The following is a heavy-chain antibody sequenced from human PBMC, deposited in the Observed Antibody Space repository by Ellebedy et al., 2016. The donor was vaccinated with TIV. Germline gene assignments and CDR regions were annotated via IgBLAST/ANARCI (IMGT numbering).Heavy chain of an antibody. CDR2: VYYTGST. V-gene: IGHV4-59*01. J-gene: IGHJ6*03. CDR3: ARGGYNWNDAYYYYMDV. Sequence: MPSETLSLTCTVSGGSINSYYWSWIRQPPGKGLAWIGYVYYTGSTNYNPSLQSRVTLSVDTSKNQFSLKLTSVTAADTAVYYCARGGYNWNDAYYYYMDVWGKGTTVTVSS. CDR1: GGSINSYY. D-gene: IGHD1-20*01.